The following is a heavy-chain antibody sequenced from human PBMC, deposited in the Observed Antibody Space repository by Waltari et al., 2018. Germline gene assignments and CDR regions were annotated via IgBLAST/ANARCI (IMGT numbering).Heavy chain of an antibody. Sequence: EVQLEESGGGLVQPGGSLRLSCAASGFTSSRPWMHLVRQAPWKGLVLVSRINGDGSSTSYADSVKGRFTISRDNAKNTLYLQMNSLRAEDTAVYYCSRDLQHGDFGRGRDYWGQGTLVTVSS. CDR3: SRDLQHGDFGRGRDY. CDR2: INGDGSST. V-gene: IGHV3-74*01. CDR1: GFTSSRPW. D-gene: IGHD4-17*01. J-gene: IGHJ4*02.